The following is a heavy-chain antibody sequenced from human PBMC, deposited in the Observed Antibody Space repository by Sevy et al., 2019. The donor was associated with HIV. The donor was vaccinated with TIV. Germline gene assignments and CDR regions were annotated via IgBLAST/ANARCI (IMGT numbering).Heavy chain of an antibody. J-gene: IGHJ4*02. V-gene: IGHV1-24*01. D-gene: IGHD3-22*01. Sequence: ASVKVSCKVSGYTLSELSMHWVRQPPGKGLEWMGRFDPDDGETIYAQRFQGRVTMTEDTSADTAYMELSSLRSEDTAMYYCATAREYYSDNSGYLDYWGQGTPATVSS. CDR1: GYTLSELS. CDR3: ATAREYYSDNSGYLDY. CDR2: FDPDDGET.